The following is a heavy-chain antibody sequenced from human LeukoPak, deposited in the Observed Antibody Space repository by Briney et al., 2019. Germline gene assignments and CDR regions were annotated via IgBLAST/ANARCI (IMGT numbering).Heavy chain of an antibody. CDR1: GYTFTSYY. V-gene: IGHV1-46*01. CDR2: INPSGGST. CDR3: ARATYYYGSGFSSPTGE. D-gene: IGHD3-10*01. J-gene: IGHJ4*02. Sequence: GASVTVSCKASGYTFTSYYMHWVRQAPGQGLEWMGIINPSGGSTSYAQKFQGRVTMTRDTSTSTVYMELSSLRSEDTAVYYCARATYYYGSGFSSPTGEWGQGTLVTVSS.